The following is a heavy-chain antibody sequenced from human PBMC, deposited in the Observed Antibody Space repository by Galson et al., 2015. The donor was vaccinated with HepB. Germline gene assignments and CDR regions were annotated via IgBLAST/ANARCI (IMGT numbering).Heavy chain of an antibody. Sequence: SLRLSCAASGFTFSSYGMHWVRQAPGKGLEWVAVIWYDGSNKYYADSVKGRFTISRDNSKNTLYLQMNSLRAEDTAVYYCAREHDLYSSSWYLLGHYYGMDVWGQGTTVTVSS. V-gene: IGHV3-33*01. CDR2: IWYDGSNK. CDR3: AREHDLYSSSWYLLGHYYGMDV. CDR1: GFTFSSYG. J-gene: IGHJ6*02. D-gene: IGHD6-13*01.